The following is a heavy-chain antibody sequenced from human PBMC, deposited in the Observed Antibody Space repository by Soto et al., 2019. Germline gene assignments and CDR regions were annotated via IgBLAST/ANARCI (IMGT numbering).Heavy chain of an antibody. Sequence: GGSLRLSCAASGFTFSSYAMSWVRQAPGKGLEWVSAISGSGGSTYYADSVKGRFTISRDNSKNTLYLQMNSLRAEDTAVYYCAHSMVRGVIRYYYYYYGMDVWGQGTTVTVSS. CDR3: AHSMVRGVIRYYYYYYGMDV. CDR2: ISGSGGST. J-gene: IGHJ6*02. CDR1: GFTFSSYA. D-gene: IGHD3-10*01. V-gene: IGHV3-23*01.